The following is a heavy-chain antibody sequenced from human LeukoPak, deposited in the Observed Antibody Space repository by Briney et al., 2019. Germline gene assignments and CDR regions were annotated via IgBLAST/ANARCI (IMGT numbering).Heavy chain of an antibody. Sequence: SQTLSLTCAISGDSVSTNSAAWNWIRQSPSRGLEWLGRTYCRSKWYNEYAVSVRSRITIDADTSKNQFSVHLNSVTPEDTAVYYCARELWGFDYWGQETLVTVSS. V-gene: IGHV6-1*01. CDR2: TYCRSKWYN. CDR1: GDSVSTNSAA. D-gene: IGHD7-27*01. J-gene: IGHJ4*02. CDR3: ARELWGFDY.